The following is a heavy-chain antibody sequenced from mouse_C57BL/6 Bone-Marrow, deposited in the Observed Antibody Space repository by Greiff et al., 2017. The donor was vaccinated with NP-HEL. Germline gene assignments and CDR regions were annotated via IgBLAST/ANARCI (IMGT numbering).Heavy chain of an antibody. CDR1: GYTFTSYG. Sequence: VQLQQSGAELVRPGSSVKMSCKTSGYTFTSYGINWVKQRPGQGLEWIGNIYIGNGYTEYNEKFKGKATLTSDTSSSTAYMQLSSLTSEDSAIYVCAKAYYCNYIYFDYWGQGTTLTVSS. V-gene: IGHV1-58*01. D-gene: IGHD2-10*01. CDR3: AKAYYCNYIYFDY. J-gene: IGHJ2*01. CDR2: IYIGNGYT.